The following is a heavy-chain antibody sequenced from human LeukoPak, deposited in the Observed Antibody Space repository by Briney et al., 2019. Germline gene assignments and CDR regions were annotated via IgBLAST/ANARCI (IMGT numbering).Heavy chain of an antibody. V-gene: IGHV1-18*01. J-gene: IGHJ3*02. CDR1: GYTFSRFG. CDR3: ARGRSSGFAYDAFDI. Sequence: ASVDVSCKASGYTFSRFGINWVRQAPGQGLEWMGWVNGYNGYTRYTEKFQGRVTMTTDTSTSTAYMELRTVRSDDTAVYYCARGRSSGFAYDAFDIWGQGTIVTVSS. CDR2: VNGYNGYT. D-gene: IGHD3-22*01.